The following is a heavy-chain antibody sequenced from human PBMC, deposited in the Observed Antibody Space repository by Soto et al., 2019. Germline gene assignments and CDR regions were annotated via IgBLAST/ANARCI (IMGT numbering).Heavy chain of an antibody. V-gene: IGHV4-34*01. CDR1: GGSFSGYY. CDR2: INHSGST. J-gene: IGHJ4*02. Sequence: QVQLQQWGAGLLKPSETLSLTCAVYGGSFSGYYWSWIRQPPGKGLEWIGEINHSGSTNYNPSLKSRATISVDTSKHQFSLKLSSVTAADTAVYYCARLVTLGGDDYWGQGTLVTVSS. CDR3: ARLVTLGGDDY. D-gene: IGHD3-9*01.